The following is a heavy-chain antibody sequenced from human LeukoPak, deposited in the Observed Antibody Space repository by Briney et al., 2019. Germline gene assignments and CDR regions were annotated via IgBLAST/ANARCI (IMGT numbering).Heavy chain of an antibody. CDR3: ARWDSGEWFHDAFDI. D-gene: IGHD3-3*01. J-gene: IGHJ3*02. CDR2: IHHSGST. Sequence: TSETLSLTCAVSGYSISRGYYWGWTRQPPGKGLAWIGSIHHSGSTYYNPSLKSRITISVDTSKNQFSLKLSSVTAADTAVYYCARWDSGEWFHDAFDIWGQGTMVTVSS. V-gene: IGHV4-38-2*01. CDR1: GYSISRGYY.